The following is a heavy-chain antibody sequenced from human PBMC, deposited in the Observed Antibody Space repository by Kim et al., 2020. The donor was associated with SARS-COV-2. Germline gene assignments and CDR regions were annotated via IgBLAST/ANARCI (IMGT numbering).Heavy chain of an antibody. J-gene: IGHJ1*01. Sequence: SPSFQGQVPISADKSISTAYLQWSSLKASDTAMYYCARQYYYDSSPFPHWGQGTLVTVSS. D-gene: IGHD3-22*01. CDR3: ARQYYYDSSPFPH. V-gene: IGHV5-51*01.